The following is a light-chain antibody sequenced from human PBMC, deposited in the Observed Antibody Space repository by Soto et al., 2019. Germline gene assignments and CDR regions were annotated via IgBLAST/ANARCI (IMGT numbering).Light chain of an antibody. CDR2: GAS. J-gene: IGKJ5*01. V-gene: IGKV3-20*01. CDR1: QSVSSSY. CDR3: QQYGSSQIT. Sequence: EIVLTQPPGTLSLSPGERATLSCRASQSVSSSYLAWYQQKPGQAPRLLIYGASSRATGIPDRFSGSGSGTDFTLTISRLEPEDFAVYYCQQYGSSQITFGQGTRLEIK.